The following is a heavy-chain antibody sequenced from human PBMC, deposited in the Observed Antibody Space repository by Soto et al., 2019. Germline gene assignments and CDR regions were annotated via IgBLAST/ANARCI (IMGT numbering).Heavy chain of an antibody. J-gene: IGHJ5*02. D-gene: IGHD2-2*01. V-gene: IGHV3-11*01. Sequence: GESLKISCAASGFTFSDYYMSWIRQAPGKGLEWVSYISSSGSTIYYADSVKGRFTISRDNAKNSLYLQMNSLRAEDTAVYYCARLPHCSSTSCYLYWFDPWGQGTLVTVSS. CDR3: ARLPHCSSTSCYLYWFDP. CDR1: GFTFSDYY. CDR2: ISSSGSTI.